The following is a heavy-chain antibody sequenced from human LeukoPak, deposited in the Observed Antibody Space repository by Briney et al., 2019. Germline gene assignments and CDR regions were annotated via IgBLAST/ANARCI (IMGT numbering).Heavy chain of an antibody. CDR3: AKDLDYTTYGYYFDY. CDR2: IKSKIDGGAI. Sequence: GGSLRLSCAASGFTFSDAWMNWVRQAPGKGLEWVGRIKSKIDGGAIDFAGPVKGRFSISRDDSKTTVYLQMNSLRADDTAVYYCAKDLDYTTYGYYFDYWGQGTLVTVSS. V-gene: IGHV3-15*01. J-gene: IGHJ4*02. D-gene: IGHD4-11*01. CDR1: GFTFSDAW.